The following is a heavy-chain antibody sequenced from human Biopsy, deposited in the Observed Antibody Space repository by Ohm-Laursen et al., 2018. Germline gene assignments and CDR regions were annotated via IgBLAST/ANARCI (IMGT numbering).Heavy chain of an antibody. Sequence: GTLSLTCTVSGGSASSNVHYWAWIRQPPGKGLECIGTVFHSGITFYNPFLKSRVTISIDTSKNQFSLNLSSVTAADTAVYYCARHPTGFWFDPWGQGTLVTVSS. CDR1: GGSASSNVHY. CDR3: ARHPTGFWFDP. J-gene: IGHJ5*02. V-gene: IGHV4-39*01. CDR2: VFHSGIT.